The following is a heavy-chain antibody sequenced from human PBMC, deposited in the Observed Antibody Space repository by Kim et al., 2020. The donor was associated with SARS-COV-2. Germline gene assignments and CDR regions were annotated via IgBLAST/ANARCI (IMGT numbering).Heavy chain of an antibody. Sequence: SVKVSCKASGGTFSSYAISWVRQAPGQGLEWMGGIIPIFGTANYAQKFQGRVTITADESTSTAYMELSSLRSEDTAVYYCARVITMIVVVISDLGAFDIWGQGTMVTVSS. D-gene: IGHD3-22*01. J-gene: IGHJ3*02. CDR1: GGTFSSYA. V-gene: IGHV1-69*13. CDR2: IIPIFGTA. CDR3: ARVITMIVVVISDLGAFDI.